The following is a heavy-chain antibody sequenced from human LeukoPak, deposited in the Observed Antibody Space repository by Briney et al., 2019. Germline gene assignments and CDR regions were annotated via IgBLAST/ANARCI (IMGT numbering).Heavy chain of an antibody. V-gene: IGHV3-7*01. J-gene: IGHJ6*04. CDR2: IKQDGSEK. D-gene: IGHD3-3*01. Sequence: AGSLRLSCAASGFTFSSYWMSWVRQAPGKGLEWVANIKQDGSEKYYVDSVKGRFTISRDNAKNSLYLQMNSLRAEDTAVYYCAREGGNTIFRVVDVWGKGTTVTVSS. CDR1: GFTFSSYW. CDR3: AREGGNTIFRVVDV.